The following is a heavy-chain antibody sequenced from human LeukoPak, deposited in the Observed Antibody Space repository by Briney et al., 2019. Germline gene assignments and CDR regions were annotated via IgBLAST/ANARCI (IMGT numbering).Heavy chain of an antibody. CDR2: IHDSGST. J-gene: IGHJ3*02. Sequence: SETLSLTCTVSGDSTRSNYWSWIRQPPGKGLEWIGFIHDSGSTHYTPSLDSRVTISLDTSRTQFSLKLTSVTAADTAVYYCARLDLSCHGSGSYCAFDIWGQGTVVIVSS. CDR1: GDSTRSNY. CDR3: ARLDLSCHGSGSYCAFDI. V-gene: IGHV4-59*08. D-gene: IGHD3-10*01.